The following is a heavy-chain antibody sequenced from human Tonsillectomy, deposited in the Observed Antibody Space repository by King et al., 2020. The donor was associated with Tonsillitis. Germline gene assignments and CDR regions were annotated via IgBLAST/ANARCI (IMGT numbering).Heavy chain of an antibody. CDR1: SHSISSGFY. V-gene: IGHV4-38-2*01. CDR3: ARMSDYNYGYTFDY. J-gene: IGHJ4*02. Sequence: QVQLQESGPGLVKPSETLSLTCAVSSHSISSGFYWGWIRQPPGKGLQWIGSIYHSGRTYYNPSLKRRVTLSVDTSKNPFSLKLSSVSAADTAVYYCARMSDYNYGYTFDYWGQGTLVTVSS. CDR2: IYHSGRT. D-gene: IGHD5-18*01.